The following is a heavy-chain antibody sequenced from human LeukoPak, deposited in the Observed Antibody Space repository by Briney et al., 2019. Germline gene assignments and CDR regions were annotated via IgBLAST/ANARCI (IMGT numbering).Heavy chain of an antibody. D-gene: IGHD4-17*01. CDR3: AKDYGDYVGLRHYYGMDV. CDR1: GFTFSSYS. V-gene: IGHV3-21*01. Sequence: GGSLRLSCAASGFTFSSYSMNWVRQAPGKGLEWVSSISSSSSYIYYADSVKGRFTISRDNAKNSLYLQMYSLRAEDTAVYYCAKDYGDYVGLRHYYGMDVWGQGTTVTVSS. CDR2: ISSSSSYI. J-gene: IGHJ6*02.